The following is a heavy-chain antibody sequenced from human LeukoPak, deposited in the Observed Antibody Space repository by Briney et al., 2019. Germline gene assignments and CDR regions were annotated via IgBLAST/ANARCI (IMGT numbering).Heavy chain of an antibody. D-gene: IGHD3-9*01. CDR1: GYTFTDYY. CDR3: ARGHDNTGYNYFDY. CDR2: INPNSGGT. J-gene: IGHJ4*02. Sequence: GASVKVSCKASGYTFTDYYIHWVRQAPGQGLARMGWINPNSGGTNYAQKFQGRVTMTRDTSIATTYMDLSSLISDDTAVYYCARGHDNTGYNYFDYWGQGTLVTVSS. V-gene: IGHV1-2*02.